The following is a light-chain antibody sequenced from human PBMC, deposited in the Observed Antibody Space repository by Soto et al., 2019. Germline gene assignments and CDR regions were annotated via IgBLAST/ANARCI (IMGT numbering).Light chain of an antibody. CDR2: GTS. V-gene: IGKV3-20*01. CDR3: QQYGSSPDT. Sequence: DIVLTQSPGTLSLSPGERATLSCRASQSVSSSYLAWYQQKPGQAPRLLIYGTSSRATGIPDRFSGSGSGTDFTLTISRLEPEDFAVYYCQQYGSSPDTFGQGTKLEIQ. CDR1: QSVSSSY. J-gene: IGKJ2*01.